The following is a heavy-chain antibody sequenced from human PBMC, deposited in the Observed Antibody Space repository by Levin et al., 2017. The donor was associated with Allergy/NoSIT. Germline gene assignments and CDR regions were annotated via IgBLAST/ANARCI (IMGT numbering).Heavy chain of an antibody. CDR2: IYYSGST. CDR1: GGSISSGGYY. Sequence: SETLSLTCTVSGGSISSGGYYWSWIRQHPGKGLEWIGYIYYSGSTYYNPSLKSRVTISVDTSKNQFSLKLSSVTAADTAVYYCARVKSRRRIVVVPAAIDWFDPWGQGTLVTVSS. V-gene: IGHV4-31*03. CDR3: ARVKSRRRIVVVPAAIDWFDP. D-gene: IGHD2-2*02. J-gene: IGHJ5*02.